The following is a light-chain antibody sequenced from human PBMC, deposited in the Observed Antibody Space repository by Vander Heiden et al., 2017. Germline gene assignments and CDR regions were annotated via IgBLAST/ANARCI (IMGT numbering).Light chain of an antibody. CDR2: SNN. V-gene: IGLV1-44*01. Sequence: QSVRTQPPSASGTPGQRVTISCSGSSSNIGSNTVNWYQQLPGTAPKLLIYSNNQRPSGVPDRFSGSKSGTSASLAISGLQSEDEADYYCAAWDDSLNSWVFGGGTKLTVL. CDR1: SSNIGSNT. J-gene: IGLJ3*02. CDR3: AAWDDSLNSWV.